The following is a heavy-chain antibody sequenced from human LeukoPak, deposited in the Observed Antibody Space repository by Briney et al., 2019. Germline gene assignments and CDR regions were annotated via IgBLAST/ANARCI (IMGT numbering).Heavy chain of an antibody. V-gene: IGHV3-30*04. CDR1: GFTFSSYA. Sequence: GGSLRLSCAASGFTFSSYAMHWVRQAPGMGLEWVAVISYDGSNKYYADSVKGRFTISRDNSKNTLYLQMNSLRAEDTAVYYCARAHFDWLLDHWGQGTLVAVSS. D-gene: IGHD3-9*01. CDR3: ARAHFDWLLDH. CDR2: ISYDGSNK. J-gene: IGHJ4*02.